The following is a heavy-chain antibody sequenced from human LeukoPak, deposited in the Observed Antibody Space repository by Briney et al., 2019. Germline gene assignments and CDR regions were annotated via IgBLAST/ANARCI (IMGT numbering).Heavy chain of an antibody. CDR1: GFTFSSYS. J-gene: IGHJ5*02. Sequence: GGSLRLSCAASGFTFSSYSMNWVRQAPGKGLEWVSSISSSSSYIYYADSVKGRFTISRDNAKNSLYLQMNSLRAEDTAVYYCAKSPTSWGFDPWGQGTLVTVSS. D-gene: IGHD7-27*01. V-gene: IGHV3-21*01. CDR3: AKSPTSWGFDP. CDR2: ISSSSSYI.